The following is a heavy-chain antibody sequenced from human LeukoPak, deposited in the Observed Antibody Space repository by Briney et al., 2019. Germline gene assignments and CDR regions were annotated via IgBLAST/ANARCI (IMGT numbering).Heavy chain of an antibody. CDR2: ISWDGGST. Sequence: GGSLRLSCAASGFTFDDYTMHWVRQAPGKGLEWVSLISWDGGSTYYADSVKGRFTISRDNSKNTLFLEMKSLRAEDTAFYYCAKDFRGTQDWGQGTLVTVSS. CDR3: AKDFRGTQD. D-gene: IGHD3-10*01. J-gene: IGHJ4*02. CDR1: GFTFDDYT. V-gene: IGHV3-43*01.